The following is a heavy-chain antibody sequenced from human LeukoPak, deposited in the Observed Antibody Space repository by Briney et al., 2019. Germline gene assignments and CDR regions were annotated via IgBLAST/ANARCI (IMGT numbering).Heavy chain of an antibody. J-gene: IGHJ4*02. CDR1: GCSFSSDS. Sequence: GGSLRLSCAASGCSFSSDSKYWVRHAPREGQEWVSSISSSSSYINYADSAKRRCTTSRDNATNTLYFQMNSLRAEDTAVYYFARLDDDSSGDYWGQGTLVTVSS. V-gene: IGHV3-21*01. CDR2: ISSSSSYI. CDR3: ARLDDDSSGDY. D-gene: IGHD3-22*01.